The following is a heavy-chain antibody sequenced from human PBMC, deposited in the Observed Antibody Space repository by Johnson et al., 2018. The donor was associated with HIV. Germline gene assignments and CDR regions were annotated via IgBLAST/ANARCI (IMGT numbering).Heavy chain of an antibody. CDR3: ARYRGSMPAFAFDI. D-gene: IGHD2-2*01. J-gene: IGHJ3*02. CDR2: IHWNGGST. CDR1: GFTVSSNY. V-gene: IGHV3-20*04. Sequence: MLLVESGEGLVQPGGSLRLSCAASGFTVSSNYMSWVRQAPGKGLEWVSGIHWNGGSTRYADSVNGRFTISRDNAKNPLYLQMNSLRGEDTALYYCARYRGSMPAFAFDIWGQGTMVTVSS.